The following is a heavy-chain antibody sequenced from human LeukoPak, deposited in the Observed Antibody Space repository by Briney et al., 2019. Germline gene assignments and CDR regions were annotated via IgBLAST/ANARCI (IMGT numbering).Heavy chain of an antibody. D-gene: IGHD6-13*01. CDR3: AREKRGYRGWFDP. CDR1: GFSFSDYW. CDR2: IWYDGSNK. V-gene: IGHV3-33*08. J-gene: IGHJ5*02. Sequence: GGSLRLSCVASGFSFSDYWMSWVRQAPGKGLEWVAVIWYDGSNKYYADSVKGRFTISRDNSKNTLYLQMNSLRAEDTAVYYCAREKRGYRGWFDPWGQGTLVTVSS.